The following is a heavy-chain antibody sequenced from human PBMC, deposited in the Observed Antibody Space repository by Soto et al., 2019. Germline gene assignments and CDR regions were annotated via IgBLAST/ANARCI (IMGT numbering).Heavy chain of an antibody. CDR3: ARGSTGTIDY. V-gene: IGHV4-59*01. CDR2: IYYSGST. Sequence: PSETLSLTCTVSGGSISSYYLSWIRQPPGKGLEWIGYIYYSGSTNYNPSLKSRVTISVDTSKNQFSLKLSSVTAADTAVYYCARGSTGTIDYWGQGTLVTVSS. D-gene: IGHD1-7*01. CDR1: GGSISSYY. J-gene: IGHJ4*02.